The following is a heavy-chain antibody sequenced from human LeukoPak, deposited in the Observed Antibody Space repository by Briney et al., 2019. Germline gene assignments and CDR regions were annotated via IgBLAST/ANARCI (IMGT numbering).Heavy chain of an antibody. J-gene: IGHJ4*02. V-gene: IGHV4-39*01. CDR1: GGPINSSSYY. Sequence: SETLSLTCTVSGGPINSSSYYWGWIRQPPGKGLEWIGSIYYSGSTYYNPSLKSRVTISVDTSKNQFSLKLSSVTAADTAVYYCARLDPYDRSGYYGDYCDYWGQGTLVTVSS. CDR3: ARLDPYDRSGYYGDYCDY. CDR2: IYYSGST. D-gene: IGHD3-22*01.